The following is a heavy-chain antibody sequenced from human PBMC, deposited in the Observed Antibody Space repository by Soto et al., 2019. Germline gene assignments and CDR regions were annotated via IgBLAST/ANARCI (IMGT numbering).Heavy chain of an antibody. CDR2: IKQDGSEK. CDR1: GFTFSSYW. J-gene: IGHJ5*02. D-gene: IGHD6-13*01. V-gene: IGHV3-7*01. CDR3: AREIRIAAAGNWFDP. Sequence: HPGGSLRLSCAASGFTFSSYWMSWVRQAPGKGLEWVANIKQDGSEKYYVDSVKGRFTISRDNAKNSLYLQMNSLRAEDTAVYCCAREIRIAAAGNWFDPWGQGTLVTVSS.